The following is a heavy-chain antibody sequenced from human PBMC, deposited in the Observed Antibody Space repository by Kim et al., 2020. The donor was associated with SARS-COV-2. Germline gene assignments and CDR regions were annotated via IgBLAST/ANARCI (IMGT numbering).Heavy chain of an antibody. J-gene: IGHJ6*02. CDR3: ARTSGSYMSHYYYGMDV. D-gene: IGHD1-26*01. CDR2: INHSGST. CDR1: GGSFSGYY. Sequence: SETLSLTCAVYGGSFSGYYWSWIRQPPGKGLEWIGEINHSGSTNYNPSLKSRVTISVDTSKNQFSLKLSSVTAADTAVYYCARTSGSYMSHYYYGMDVWGQGTTVTVSS. V-gene: IGHV4-34*01.